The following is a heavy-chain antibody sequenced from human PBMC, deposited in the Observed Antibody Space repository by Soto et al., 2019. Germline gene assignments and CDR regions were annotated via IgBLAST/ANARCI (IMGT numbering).Heavy chain of an antibody. J-gene: IGHJ4*02. CDR2: FDPEDGET. CDR3: ATGGWAVAGPDY. D-gene: IGHD6-19*01. V-gene: IGHV1-24*01. CDR1: GYTLTELS. Sequence: QVQLVQSGAEVKKPGASVKVSCKVSGYTLTELSMHWVRQAPGKGLEWMGGFDPEDGETIYAQKFQGRVTMPEDTSTDTAYMELSSLRSEDTAMYYCATGGWAVAGPDYWGQGTLVTVSS.